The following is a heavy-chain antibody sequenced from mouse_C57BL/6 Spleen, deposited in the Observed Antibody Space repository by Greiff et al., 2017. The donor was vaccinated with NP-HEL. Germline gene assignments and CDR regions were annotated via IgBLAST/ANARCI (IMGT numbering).Heavy chain of an antibody. V-gene: IGHV1-52*01. D-gene: IGHD2-4*01. Sequence: QVQLQQPGAELVRPGSSVKLSCKASGYTFTSYWMHWVKQRPIQGLEWIGNIDPSDSETHYNQKFKDKATLTVDKSSSTAYMQLSSLTSEDSAVYYCARKGDYDGYFDVWGTGTTVTVSS. CDR3: ARKGDYDGYFDV. CDR1: GYTFTSYW. J-gene: IGHJ1*03. CDR2: IDPSDSET.